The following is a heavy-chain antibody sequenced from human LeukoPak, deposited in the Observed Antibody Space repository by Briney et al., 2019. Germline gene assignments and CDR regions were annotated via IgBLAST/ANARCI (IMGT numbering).Heavy chain of an antibody. CDR1: GFTFSSYS. J-gene: IGHJ4*02. CDR2: ISSSSSYI. Sequence: GGSLRLSCAASGFTFSSYSMNWVRQAPGKGLEWVSSISSSSSYIYYADSVKGRFTISRDNAKNSLYLQMNSLRAEDTAVYYCAKDLMPLVVAARGYSYGSDYWGQGTLVTVSS. CDR3: AKDLMPLVVAARGYSYGSDY. D-gene: IGHD5-18*01. V-gene: IGHV3-21*04.